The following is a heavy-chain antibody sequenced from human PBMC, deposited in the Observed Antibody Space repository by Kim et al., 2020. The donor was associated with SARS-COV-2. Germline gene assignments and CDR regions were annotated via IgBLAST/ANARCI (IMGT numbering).Heavy chain of an antibody. Sequence: ASVKVSCKASGYTFTGYYMHWVRQAPGQGLEWMGRINPNSGGTNNAQKFQGRVTMTRDTSISTAYMELSRLRFDDTAVYYCAREDKLDIVVVPAAYWGQGTLVTVSS. J-gene: IGHJ4*02. V-gene: IGHV1-2*06. CDR2: INPNSGGT. D-gene: IGHD2-2*03. CDR3: AREDKLDIVVVPAAY. CDR1: GYTFTGYY.